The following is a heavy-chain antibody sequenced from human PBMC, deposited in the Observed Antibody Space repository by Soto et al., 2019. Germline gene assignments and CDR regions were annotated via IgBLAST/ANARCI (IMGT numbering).Heavy chain of an antibody. V-gene: IGHV4-59*01. J-gene: IGHJ6*02. Sequence: SETLSLTCTVSGDSINNYFWSWIRQPPGKRLEWIGYIYYSGSTDYNPSLRSRVTISVDTSKNQFSLNLRSVTAADTAVYYCARSGASGSSGGYYYVSSGLDILGQETTLTISS. CDR2: IYYSGST. CDR3: ARSGASGSSGGYYYVSSGLDI. CDR1: GDSINNYF. D-gene: IGHD3-10*02.